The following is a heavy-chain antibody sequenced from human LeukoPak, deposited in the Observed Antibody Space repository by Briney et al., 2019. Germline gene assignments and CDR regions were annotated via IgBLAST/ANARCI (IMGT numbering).Heavy chain of an antibody. V-gene: IGHV4-4*07. Sequence: SETLSLTCTVSGGSISSYYWSWIRQPAGKGLEWIGRIYSSGTTNYNPSLKSRVTMSVDTSKNQFSLKLSSVTAADTAVYYCARDTYSSGTYHYYYYMGVWGKGTTVTVSS. J-gene: IGHJ6*03. D-gene: IGHD3-10*01. CDR2: IYSSGTT. CDR3: ARDTYSSGTYHYYYYMGV. CDR1: GGSISSYY.